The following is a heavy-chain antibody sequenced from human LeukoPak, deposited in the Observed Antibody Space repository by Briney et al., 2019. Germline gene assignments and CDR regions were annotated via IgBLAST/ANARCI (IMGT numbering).Heavy chain of an antibody. D-gene: IGHD3-16*01. Sequence: PGGSLRLSCAASGFTFSSYAMSWVRQAPAKGLEWVASISGSGGSTYYADSVKGRFTISRENSKNTLYLQMNSLRAEDTDVYFCAFMITFGEPTHWGQGTLVTVSS. CDR1: GFTFSSYA. CDR2: ISGSGGST. V-gene: IGHV3-23*01. CDR3: AFMITFGEPTH. J-gene: IGHJ4*02.